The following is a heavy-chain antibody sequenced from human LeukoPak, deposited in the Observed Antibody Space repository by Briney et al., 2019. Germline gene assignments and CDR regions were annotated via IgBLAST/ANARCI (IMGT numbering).Heavy chain of an antibody. CDR2: TNPNSGNT. D-gene: IGHD3-22*01. V-gene: IGHV1-8*02. CDR3: ARSSSGYYYYGMDV. J-gene: IGHJ6*02. CDR1: GYTFTGYY. Sequence: ASVKVSCKASGYTFTGYYMHWVRQATGQGLEWMGWTNPNSGNTGYAQKFQGRVTMTRNTSISTAYMELSSLRSEDTAVYYCARSSSGYYYYGMDVWGQGTTVTVSS.